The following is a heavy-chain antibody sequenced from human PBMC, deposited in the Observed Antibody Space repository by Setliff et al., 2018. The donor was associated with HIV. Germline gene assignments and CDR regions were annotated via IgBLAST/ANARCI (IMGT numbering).Heavy chain of an antibody. CDR2: INAGNGNT. CDR3: ARRRNYDSSGYGDYYYYMDV. CDR1: GYTFSRYA. D-gene: IGHD3-22*01. Sequence: GASVKVSCKASGYTFSRYAMHWVRQAPGQRLEWMGWINAGNGNTKYSQKFQGRVTMTRDTSISTAYMQLSSLRSDDTAVYYCARRRNYDSSGYGDYYYYMDVWGKGTTVTVSS. J-gene: IGHJ6*03. V-gene: IGHV1-3*01.